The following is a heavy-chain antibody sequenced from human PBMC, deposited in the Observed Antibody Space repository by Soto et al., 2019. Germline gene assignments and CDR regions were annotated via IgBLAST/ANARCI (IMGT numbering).Heavy chain of an antibody. CDR3: TRSIITTAGTDAFDL. Sequence: QVQLVQSGAEVKKPGASVRVSCKASGYTFTSYYIHWVRQAPGHGPEWMGMISPSSGGTDYAQKFQVRVTMTRDTSTSTVYMELSSLRSEDTAVYYCTRSIITTAGTDAFDLWGQGTLVTVSS. D-gene: IGHD6-13*01. V-gene: IGHV1-46*03. CDR1: GYTFTSYY. CDR2: ISPSSGGT. J-gene: IGHJ3*01.